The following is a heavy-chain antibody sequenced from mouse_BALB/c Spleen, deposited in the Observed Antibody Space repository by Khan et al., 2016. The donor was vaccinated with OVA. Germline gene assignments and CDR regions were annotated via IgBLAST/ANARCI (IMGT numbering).Heavy chain of an antibody. CDR3: ARDGVYYRNDGWFAY. V-gene: IGHV1-4*01. Sequence: QLKQSGAELARPGASVKMSCKASGYTFTSYTIHWIKQRPGQGLEWIGYINPSSGYTNYNQKFKDKATLTADKSSTTAYMQLSSLTSDDSAVYYCARDGVYYRNDGWFAYWGQGTLVTVSA. CDR1: GYTFTSYT. J-gene: IGHJ3*01. D-gene: IGHD2-14*01. CDR2: INPSSGYT.